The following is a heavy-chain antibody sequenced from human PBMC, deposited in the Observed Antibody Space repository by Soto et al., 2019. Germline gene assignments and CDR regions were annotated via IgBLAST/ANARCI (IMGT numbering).Heavy chain of an antibody. CDR1: GGTISSYY. CDR2: IYYSGST. D-gene: IGHD6-13*01. V-gene: IGHV4-59*01. Sequence: SETLSLTCPVSGGTISSYYWSWIRQPPGKGLEWIGYIYYSGSTNYNPSLKSRVTISVDTSKNQFSLKLSSVTAADTAVYYCARGESEAAGIDYWGQGTLVTVS. J-gene: IGHJ4*02. CDR3: ARGESEAAGIDY.